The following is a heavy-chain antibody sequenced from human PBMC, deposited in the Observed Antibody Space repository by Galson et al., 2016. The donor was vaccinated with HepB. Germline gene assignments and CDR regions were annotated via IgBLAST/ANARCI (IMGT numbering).Heavy chain of an antibody. CDR1: GYSFTTYW. V-gene: IGHV5-51*01. CDR3: ARRKNYAPDY. D-gene: IGHD1-7*01. Sequence: QSGAEVKKPGESLKISCKASGYSFTTYWIGWVRQVPWKGLEWVGIIYPGDSDTRYSPSFQGQVTISADRSISTAYLQWSSLKASGTAMYYCARRKNYAPDYWGQGTLVTVSS. CDR2: IYPGDSDT. J-gene: IGHJ4*02.